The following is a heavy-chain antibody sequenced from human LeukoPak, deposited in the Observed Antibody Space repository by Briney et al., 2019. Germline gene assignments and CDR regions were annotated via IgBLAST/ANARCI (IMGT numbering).Heavy chain of an antibody. CDR1: GFAVSSNY. D-gene: IGHD1-14*01. V-gene: IGHV3-53*01. J-gene: IGHJ4*02. Sequence: GGSLRLSCVASGFAVSSNYMSWVRQAPGKGLEWVSLIYSGGAIRYADSVKGRFTISRDSSKNTLFPQMNDLTVEDTARYYCARRPGNWGQGILVTVSS. CDR3: ARRPGN. CDR2: IYSGGAI.